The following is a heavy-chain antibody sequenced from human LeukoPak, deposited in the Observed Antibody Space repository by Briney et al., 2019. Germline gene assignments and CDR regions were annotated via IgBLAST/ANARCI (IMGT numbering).Heavy chain of an antibody. CDR1: GGTFTSYA. V-gene: IGHV1-69*01. CDR2: IIPIFGTA. D-gene: IGHD2-2*02. Sequence: GSSVTVSCKASGGTFTSYAISWVRQAPGQGLEWMGGIIPIFGTANYAQKFQGRVTITADESTSTAYMELSSLRSEDTAVYYCASPRYCSSTSCYRYAFDIWGQGTMVTVSS. CDR3: ASPRYCSSTSCYRYAFDI. J-gene: IGHJ3*02.